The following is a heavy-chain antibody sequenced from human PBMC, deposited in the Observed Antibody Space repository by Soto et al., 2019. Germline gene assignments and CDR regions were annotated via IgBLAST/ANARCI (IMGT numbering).Heavy chain of an antibody. J-gene: IGHJ3*02. CDR2: ISSYSTYT. CDR1: GFTFSDSY. V-gene: IGHV3-11*05. CDR3: ARGPTHGAFDI. Sequence: GGSLRLSCEASGFTFSDSYMTWIRQAPGKGLEWLSYISSYSTYTNYADSVKGRFTISRDNANNSLYLQMSGLRAEDTAVYYCARGPTHGAFDIWGQGTMVTVSS.